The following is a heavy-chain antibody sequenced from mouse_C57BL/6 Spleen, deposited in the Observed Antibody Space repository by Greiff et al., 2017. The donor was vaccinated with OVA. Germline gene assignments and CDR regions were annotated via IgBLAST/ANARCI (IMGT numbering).Heavy chain of an antibody. V-gene: IGHV1-52*01. CDR3: ARVGYYGSSGFFAY. CDR1: GYTFTSYW. J-gene: IGHJ3*01. D-gene: IGHD1-1*01. Sequence: QVQLQQPGAELVRPGSSVKLSCKASGYTFTSYWMHWVKQRPIQGLEWIGNIDPSDSETHYNQKFKDKATLTVDKSSSTAYMQLSSLTSEDSAVYYCARVGYYGSSGFFAYWGQGTLVTVSA. CDR2: IDPSDSET.